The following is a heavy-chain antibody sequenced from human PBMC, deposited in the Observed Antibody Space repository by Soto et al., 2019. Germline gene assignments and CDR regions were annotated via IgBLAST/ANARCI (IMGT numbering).Heavy chain of an antibody. CDR2: INPDNGDT. J-gene: IGHJ6*03. V-gene: IGHV1-18*01. CDR3: ARCVRVSAYLYYYGTV. CDR1: GYTFSNFG. D-gene: IGHD6-6*01. Sequence: VQLVQSGAEVKKPGASLKFSFKASGYTFSNFGVSWVRQAPGQGLEWIVWINPDNGDTNYGQKFQGRATMTTDTFTHTAYMEVRSLRSDDTDVYYCARCVRVSAYLYYYGTVWSEATTVTVSS.